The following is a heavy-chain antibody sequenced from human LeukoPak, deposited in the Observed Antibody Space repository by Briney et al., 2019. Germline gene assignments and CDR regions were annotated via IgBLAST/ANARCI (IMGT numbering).Heavy chain of an antibody. V-gene: IGHV4-59*08. CDR1: AGSISSYY. D-gene: IGHD6-13*01. Sequence: SETLSLTCTVSAGSISSYYWSWIRQPPGKGLEWIGYIYYSGSTNYNPSLKSRVTISVDTSKNQFSLKLSSVTAADTAVYYCASHTWQLDYFDYWGQGTLVTVSS. J-gene: IGHJ4*02. CDR2: IYYSGST. CDR3: ASHTWQLDYFDY.